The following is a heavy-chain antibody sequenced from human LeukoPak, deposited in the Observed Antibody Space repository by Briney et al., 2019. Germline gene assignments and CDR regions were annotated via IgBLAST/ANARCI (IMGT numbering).Heavy chain of an antibody. Sequence: SETLSLACAVYGGSFSSYYWSWIRQPPGKGLEWIGEINHSGSTNYNPSLKSRVTISVDTSKNQFSLKLSSVTAADTAVYYCARVVGATRSRQPKPFDYWGQGTLVTVSS. D-gene: IGHD1-26*01. J-gene: IGHJ4*02. CDR1: GGSFSSYY. CDR3: ARVVGATRSRQPKPFDY. CDR2: INHSGST. V-gene: IGHV4-34*01.